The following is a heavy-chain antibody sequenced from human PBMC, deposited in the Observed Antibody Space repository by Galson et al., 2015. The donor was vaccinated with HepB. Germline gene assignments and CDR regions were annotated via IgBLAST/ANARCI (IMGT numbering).Heavy chain of an antibody. Sequence: SLRLSCAASGFTFSTYWMHWVRQAPRKGLVWVSRINSDGSSTAYADSVKGRFTISRDNAKSTLYVQMNSLRAEDTAVYYCVRGTTDPSGWYMKWDYWGQGTLVTVSS. D-gene: IGHD6-19*01. J-gene: IGHJ4*02. CDR3: VRGTTDPSGWYMKWDY. CDR2: INSDGSST. CDR1: GFTFSTYW. V-gene: IGHV3-74*01.